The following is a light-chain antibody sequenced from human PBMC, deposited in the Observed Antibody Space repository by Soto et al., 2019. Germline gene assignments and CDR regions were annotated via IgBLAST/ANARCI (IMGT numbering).Light chain of an antibody. CDR1: HDVSWK. V-gene: IGKV1-33*01. J-gene: IGKJ4*01. Sequence: DIQMTQSPSSLSASVGDRVTIACQSSHDVSWKLNWFQQKPGEAPKLLIYDASNLERGVPSRFSGSGSGTDFTLTISSLQPEDVATYDCQQYSSMLSFGGGTEVDLK. CDR2: DAS. CDR3: QQYSSMLS.